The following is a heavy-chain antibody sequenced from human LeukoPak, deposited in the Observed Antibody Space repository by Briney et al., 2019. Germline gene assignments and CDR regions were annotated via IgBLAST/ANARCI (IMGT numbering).Heavy chain of an antibody. CDR3: ARTVTTGLGYFDY. J-gene: IGHJ4*02. D-gene: IGHD4-17*01. CDR2: INPSGGST. CDR1: GYTFTSYY. V-gene: IGHV1-46*03. Sequence: ASVKVSCKASGYTFTSYYMHWVRQAPGQGREGMGIINPSGGSTTYAQKFQGRVTMTRDTSTSTVYMELSSLRAEDTAVYYCARTVTTGLGYFDYWGQGTLVTVSS.